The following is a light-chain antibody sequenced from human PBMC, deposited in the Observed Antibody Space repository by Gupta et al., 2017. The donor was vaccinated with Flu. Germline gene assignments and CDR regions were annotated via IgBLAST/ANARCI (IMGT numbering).Light chain of an antibody. CDR3: QAWDSSASWV. J-gene: IGLJ3*02. V-gene: IGLV3-1*01. CDR2: QDT. Sequence: SYELTQPPSVSVSPGQTASITCSGDKLGDKYACWYQQKPGQSPLLVIYQDTKRPSGIPARVSGSNSGNTATLTISETQAMDDADYYCQAWDSSASWVFGGGTKLTVL. CDR1: KLGDKY.